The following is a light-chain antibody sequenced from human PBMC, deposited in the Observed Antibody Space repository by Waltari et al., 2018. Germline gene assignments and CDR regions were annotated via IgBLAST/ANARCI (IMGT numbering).Light chain of an antibody. V-gene: IGKV1-8*01. Sequence: AIRITQSPSSLSASTGDNVTISCRASQDISSYLAWYQQEPGKAPKLLIYDASTLQRGVPSRFSGSGSGTDFTLTINCLQSEDFATYYCQQYYDYPLTFGPGTKVDIK. J-gene: IGKJ3*01. CDR3: QQYYDYPLT. CDR2: DAS. CDR1: QDISSY.